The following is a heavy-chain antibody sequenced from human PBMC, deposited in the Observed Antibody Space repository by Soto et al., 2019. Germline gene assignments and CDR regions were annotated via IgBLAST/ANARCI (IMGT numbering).Heavy chain of an antibody. J-gene: IGHJ4*02. CDR3: ARVMRGLSYYFDY. Sequence: EVQLVESGGGLVQPGGSLRLSCAASGFTFSSYSMNWVRQAPGKGLEWVSSISSSSSYIYYADSVKGRFTISRDNAKNSLYLQMNSLRAEDTAVYYCARVMRGLSYYFDYWGQGTLVTVSS. D-gene: IGHD3-16*02. V-gene: IGHV3-21*01. CDR1: GFTFSSYS. CDR2: ISSSSSYI.